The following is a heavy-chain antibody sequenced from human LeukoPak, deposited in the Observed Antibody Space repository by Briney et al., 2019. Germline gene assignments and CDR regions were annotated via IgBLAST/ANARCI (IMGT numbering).Heavy chain of an antibody. J-gene: IGHJ4*02. D-gene: IGHD4-11*01. CDR1: GGSISSGDYY. CDR2: IYYSGST. CDR3: ARTTVTTGCFDY. V-gene: IGHV4-30-4*08. Sequence: SETLSLTCTVSGGSISSGDYYWSWIRQPPGKGLEWIGYIYYSGSTYYNPSLKSRVTISVDTSKNQFSLKLSSVTAADTAVYYCARTTVTTGCFDYWGQGTLVTVSS.